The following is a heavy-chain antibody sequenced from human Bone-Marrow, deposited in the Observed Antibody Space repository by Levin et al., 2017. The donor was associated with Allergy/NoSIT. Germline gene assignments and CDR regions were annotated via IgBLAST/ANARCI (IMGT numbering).Heavy chain of an antibody. J-gene: IGHJ4*02. CDR2: ISYRGTT. CDR3: ARLDGYYFDY. CDR1: GGSISSAGYH. D-gene: IGHD3-9*01. Sequence: TSETLSLTCTVSGGSISSAGYHWTWIRQSPGKGLEWIGYISYRGTTYYNQSLKSRLTMSLDTSEQRFSLNLNSVTAADTAIYYCARLDGYYFDYWGQGTLVTVSS. V-gene: IGHV4-31*03.